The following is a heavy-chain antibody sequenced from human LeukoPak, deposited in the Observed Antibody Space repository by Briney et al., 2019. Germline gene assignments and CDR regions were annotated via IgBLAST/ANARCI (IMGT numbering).Heavy chain of an antibody. D-gene: IGHD3-3*01. J-gene: IGHJ5*02. CDR2: IYYSGST. CDR3: ARGLRFLEWLNWFDP. V-gene: IGHV4-59*11. Sequence: KPSETLSLTCTVSGVSISSHYWSWLRQPPGKGLEWIGYIYYSGSTNYNPSLKSRVPISVDTSKNQFSLKLSSVTAADTAVYYCARGLRFLEWLNWFDPWGQGTLVTVSS. CDR1: GVSISSHY.